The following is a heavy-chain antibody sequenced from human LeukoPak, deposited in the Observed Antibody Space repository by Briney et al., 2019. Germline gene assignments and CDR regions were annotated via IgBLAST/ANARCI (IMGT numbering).Heavy chain of an antibody. V-gene: IGHV1-18*01. CDR2: ISPYSGNT. CDR3: ARENYDILTGFDY. CDR1: GYTFTNYA. D-gene: IGHD3-9*01. Sequence: ASVKVSCKASGYTFTNYAISWVRQAPGQGLEWMGWISPYSGNTNIAQKLQGRVTMTTDTSTSTAYMELRSLRSDDTAVYYCARENYDILTGFDYWGQGTLVTVSS. J-gene: IGHJ4*02.